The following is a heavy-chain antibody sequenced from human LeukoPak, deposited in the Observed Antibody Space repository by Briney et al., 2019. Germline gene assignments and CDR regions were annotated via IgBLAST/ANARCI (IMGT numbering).Heavy chain of an antibody. Sequence: ASVSVSCTASGGTFSIYAISWVRQAPGQGLEWMGGIIPIFGTANYAQKFQGRVTITADESTSTAYMELSSVRSQDTAVYYCASSNERGIVVVAATPFDYWGQGTLVTVSS. CDR1: GGTFSIYA. V-gene: IGHV1-69*01. CDR2: IIPIFGTA. J-gene: IGHJ4*02. D-gene: IGHD2-15*01. CDR3: ASSNERGIVVVAATPFDY.